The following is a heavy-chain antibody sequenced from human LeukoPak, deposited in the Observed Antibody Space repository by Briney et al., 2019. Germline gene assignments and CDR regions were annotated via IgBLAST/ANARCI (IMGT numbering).Heavy chain of an antibody. CDR1: GFTFTSYS. CDR2: ISGGGGST. D-gene: IGHD6-6*01. J-gene: IGHJ5*02. V-gene: IGHV3-23*01. Sequence: GGSLRLSCAASGFTFTSYSMNWVRQAPGKGLEWVSTISGGGGSTYYADSVKGRFTISRDNSKNTLYLQMNSLRAEDTALYYCVKASSSSPQYNWFDAWGQGTLVTVSS. CDR3: VKASSSSPQYNWFDA.